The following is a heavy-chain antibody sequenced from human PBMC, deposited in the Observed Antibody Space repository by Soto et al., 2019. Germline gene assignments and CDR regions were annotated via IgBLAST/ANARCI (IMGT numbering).Heavy chain of an antibody. CDR2: IYYSGST. J-gene: IGHJ4*02. CDR1: GGSISSYY. D-gene: IGHD3-16*01. V-gene: IGHV4-59*08. CDR3: ARRWGDYFDY. Sequence: SETLSLTCTVSGGSISSYYWSWIRQPPGKGLEWIGYIYYSGSTNYNPSLKSRVTISVDTSKNQFSLKLSSVAAADTAVYYCARRWGDYFDYWGQGTLVTVSS.